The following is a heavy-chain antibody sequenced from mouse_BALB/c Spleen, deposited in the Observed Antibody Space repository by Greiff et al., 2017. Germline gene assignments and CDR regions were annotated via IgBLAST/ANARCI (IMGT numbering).Heavy chain of an antibody. J-gene: IGHJ1*01. CDR2: ISYSGST. Sequence: EVKLVESGPGLVKPSQSLSLTCTVTGYSITSDYAWNWIRQFPGNKLEWMGYISYSGSTSYNPSLKSRISITRDTSKNQFFLQLNSVTTEDTATYYGARNYYGSSYWYFDVWGAGTTVTVSS. CDR3: ARNYYGSSYWYFDV. V-gene: IGHV3-2*02. CDR1: GYSITSDYA. D-gene: IGHD1-1*01.